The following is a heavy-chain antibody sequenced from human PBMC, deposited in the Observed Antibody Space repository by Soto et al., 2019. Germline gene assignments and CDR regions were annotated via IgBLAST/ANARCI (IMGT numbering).Heavy chain of an antibody. V-gene: IGHV1-58*01. CDR2: IVVGSGNT. Sequence: SVKVSCKASGFTFTSSAVQWVRQARGQRLEWIGWIVVGSGNTNYAQKFQERVTITRDMSTSTAYMELSSLRSEDTAVYYCAARAAAGSPFDYWGQGTLVTVSS. CDR3: AARAAAGSPFDY. D-gene: IGHD6-13*01. CDR1: GFTFTSSA. J-gene: IGHJ4*02.